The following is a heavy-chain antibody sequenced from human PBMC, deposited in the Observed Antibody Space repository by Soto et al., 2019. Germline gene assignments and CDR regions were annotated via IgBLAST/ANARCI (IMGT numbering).Heavy chain of an antibody. J-gene: IGHJ4*02. Sequence: PGGSLRLSCTASGFTFSEYSMSWVRQAPGKGLEWVSSITHSGTYVYYADSVKGRFTISRDSASNSLFLQMTSLRAEDTAVYHCARARRNDWYSDYWGQGTLVTVSS. CDR3: ARARRNDWYSDY. CDR1: GFTFSEYS. CDR2: ITHSGTYV. D-gene: IGHD1-1*01. V-gene: IGHV3-21*01.